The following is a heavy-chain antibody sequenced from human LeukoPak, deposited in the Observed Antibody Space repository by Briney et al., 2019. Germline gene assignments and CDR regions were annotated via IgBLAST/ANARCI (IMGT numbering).Heavy chain of an antibody. CDR1: GFTFGDCA. J-gene: IGHJ4*02. D-gene: IGHD3-16*02. Sequence: PGRSLRLSCTASGFTFGDCAMSWVRQAPGKGLEWVGFIRSKAYGGTTEYAASVKGRFTISRDDSKSIAYLQMNSLKTEDTAVYYCTRDRGLRLGELSHDYWGQGTLVTVSS. CDR3: TRDRGLRLGELSHDY. CDR2: IRSKAYGGTT. V-gene: IGHV3-49*04.